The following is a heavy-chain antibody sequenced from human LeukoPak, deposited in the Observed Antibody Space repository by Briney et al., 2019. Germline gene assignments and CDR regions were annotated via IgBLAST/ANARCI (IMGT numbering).Heavy chain of an antibody. CDR2: IHYTGST. Sequence: SQSLSLTCTLSGDSISPDYWSCLRQPPAKGLEWIAYIHYTGSTKYSPSLKCRLTLSVDTSKNQFSLKLSSVTAADTAVYYCAKTWADGYTSPWGQRTLVTVSS. D-gene: IGHD5-24*01. CDR1: GDSISPDY. J-gene: IGHJ5*02. V-gene: IGHV4-59*13. CDR3: AKTWADGYTSP.